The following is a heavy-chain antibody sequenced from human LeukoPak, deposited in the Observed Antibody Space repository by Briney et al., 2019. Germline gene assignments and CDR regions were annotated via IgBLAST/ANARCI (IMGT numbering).Heavy chain of an antibody. CDR2: IYYSGSA. V-gene: IGHV4-31*03. CDR3: ARDGTPWRLPFDP. J-gene: IGHJ5*02. Sequence: SQTLSLTCTVSGGSISSGGYYWSWIRQHPGKGLEWIGYIYYSGSAYYNPSLKSRVTISVDTSKNQFSLKLSSVTAADTAVYYCARDGTPWRLPFDPWGRGTLVTVSS. D-gene: IGHD4-11*01. CDR1: GGSISSGGYY.